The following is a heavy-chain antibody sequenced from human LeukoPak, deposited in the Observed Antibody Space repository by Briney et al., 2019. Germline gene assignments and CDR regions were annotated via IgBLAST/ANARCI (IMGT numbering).Heavy chain of an antibody. CDR1: DDSLGSDGYY. J-gene: IGHJ4*02. V-gene: IGHV4-39*01. Sequence: SETLSLTCTVSDDSLGSDGYYGAWIRQIPGMGLEWIGSVYYRGSTSYKASLKSRVTISVDTSKNQISLKLTSVTAADTAVYYCARQVASYGSFDYWGRGTLVTVSS. D-gene: IGHD5-18*01. CDR3: ARQVASYGSFDY. CDR2: VYYRGST.